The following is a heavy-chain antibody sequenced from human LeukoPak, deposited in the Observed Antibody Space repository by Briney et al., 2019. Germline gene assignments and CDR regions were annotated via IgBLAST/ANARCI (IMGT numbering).Heavy chain of an antibody. CDR2: ISSSGSTI. CDR1: GFTFSSYE. CDR3: ARVATRGAYFDY. D-gene: IGHD5-12*01. Sequence: HPGGSLRLSCAASGFTFSSYEMNWVRQAAGKGLEWVSYISSSGSTIYYADSVKGRFTTSRDNAKNSLYLQMNSLRAEDTAVYYCARVATRGAYFDYWGQGTLVTVSS. J-gene: IGHJ4*02. V-gene: IGHV3-48*03.